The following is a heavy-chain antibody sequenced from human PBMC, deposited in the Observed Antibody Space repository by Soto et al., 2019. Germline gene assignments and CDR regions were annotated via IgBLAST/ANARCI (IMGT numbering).Heavy chain of an antibody. J-gene: IGHJ1*01. Sequence: PGGSLILSCAASGFTFSSYWMSWVRQAPGKGLEWVANIKQDGSEKYYVDSVKGRFTISRDNAKNSLYLQMNSLRAEDTAVYYCARKESYDILTGSAEYFQHWGQGTLVTVSS. V-gene: IGHV3-7*04. CDR3: ARKESYDILTGSAEYFQH. CDR1: GFTFSSYW. D-gene: IGHD3-9*01. CDR2: IKQDGSEK.